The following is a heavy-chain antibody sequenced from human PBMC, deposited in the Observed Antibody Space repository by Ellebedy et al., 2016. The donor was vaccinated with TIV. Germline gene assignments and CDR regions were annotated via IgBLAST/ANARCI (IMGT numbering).Heavy chain of an antibody. D-gene: IGHD3-22*01. CDR3: ARGATYYYDSSGPYGGYYYFDY. J-gene: IGHJ4*02. Sequence: SETLSLXCAVYGGSFSGYYWSWIRQPPGKGLEWIGEINHSGSTNYNPSLKSRVTISVDTSKNQFSLKLSSVTAADTAVYYCARGATYYYDSSGPYGGYYYFDYWGQGTLVTVSS. CDR2: INHSGST. V-gene: IGHV4-34*01. CDR1: GGSFSGYY.